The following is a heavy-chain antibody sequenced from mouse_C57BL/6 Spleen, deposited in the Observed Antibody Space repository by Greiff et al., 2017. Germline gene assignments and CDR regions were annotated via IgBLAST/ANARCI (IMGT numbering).Heavy chain of an antibody. CDR3: ASGGEEGYAMDY. CDR2: INPGRGGT. Sequence: VKLQQSGAELVRPGTSVKVSCKASGYAFTNYLIEWGKQRHGQGLEWSGVINPGRGGTKHNEKLKGKGTLTADKSSSTAYIQRSSLTSEDSAVYFCASGGEEGYAMDYWGQGTSVTVSS. J-gene: IGHJ4*01. CDR1: GYAFTNYL. V-gene: IGHV1-54*01.